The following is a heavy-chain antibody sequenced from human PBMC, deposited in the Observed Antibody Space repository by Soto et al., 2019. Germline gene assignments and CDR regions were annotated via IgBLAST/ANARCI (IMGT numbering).Heavy chain of an antibody. D-gene: IGHD3-22*01. Sequence: QVQLVQSGAEVKKPGASVKVSCKASGYTFTSYYMHWVRQAPGQGLEWMGIINPSGGSTSYAQKFQGRVTMTRDTSTSTVYMELSSLRSEDTAGYYCARKYYYDSSGYSVWGIDVWGQGTTVTVSS. V-gene: IGHV1-46*01. CDR2: INPSGGST. CDR1: GYTFTSYY. J-gene: IGHJ6*02. CDR3: ARKYYYDSSGYSVWGIDV.